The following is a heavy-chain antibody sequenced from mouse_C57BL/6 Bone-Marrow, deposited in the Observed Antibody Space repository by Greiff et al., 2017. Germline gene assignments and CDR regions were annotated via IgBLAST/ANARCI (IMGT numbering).Heavy chain of an antibody. J-gene: IGHJ4*01. D-gene: IGHD5-1-1*01. CDR1: GFTFSDYG. CDR3: ARHGNNYDYYAMDY. CDR2: ISNLAYSI. V-gene: IGHV5-15*01. Sequence: EVQGVESGGGLVQPGGSLKLSCAASGFTFSDYGMAWVRQAPRQGPEWVAFISNLAYSIYYADTVTGRFTISREKAKNTLYLEMSSLRSEDTAMYYCARHGNNYDYYAMDYWGQGTSVTVSS.